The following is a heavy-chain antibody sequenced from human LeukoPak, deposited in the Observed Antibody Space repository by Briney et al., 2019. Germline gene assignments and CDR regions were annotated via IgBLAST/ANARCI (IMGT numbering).Heavy chain of an antibody. CDR1: GGSVSDYY. J-gene: IGHJ3*02. CDR3: ARGPYSYDSSGAFDI. D-gene: IGHD3-22*01. Sequence: TSETLSLTCTISGGSVSDYYWSWIRQPAGKGLEWIGRISSSGSTNYNPSLKSRVTISVDTSKNQFSLKLSSVTAADTAVYFCARGPYSYDSSGAFDIWGQGTMVTVSS. CDR2: ISSSGST. V-gene: IGHV4-4*07.